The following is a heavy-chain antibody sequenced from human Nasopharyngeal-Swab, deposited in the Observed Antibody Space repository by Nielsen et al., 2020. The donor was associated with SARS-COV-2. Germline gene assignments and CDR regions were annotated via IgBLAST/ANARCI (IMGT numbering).Heavy chain of an antibody. Sequence: GESLKISCTASGFTFSNYAMYWVRQAPGKGLEWVSVINSSGGSTHYADSVKGRFTTSRHNSKNTLYLQMNSLRAEDTAVYYCASRRSPTYYDSSAIYYYYGMDVWGQGTTVTVSS. CDR3: ASRRSPTYYDSSAIYYYYGMDV. J-gene: IGHJ6*02. V-gene: IGHV3-23*01. D-gene: IGHD3-22*01. CDR2: INSSGGST. CDR1: GFTFSNYA.